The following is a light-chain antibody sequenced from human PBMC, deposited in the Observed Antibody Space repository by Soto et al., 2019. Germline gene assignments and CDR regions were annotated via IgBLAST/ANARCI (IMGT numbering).Light chain of an antibody. V-gene: IGKV3-15*01. CDR3: QQRSNWPLT. CDR2: GAF. J-gene: IGKJ4*01. CDR1: QSVSSN. Sequence: EIVMTQSPVTLSVSPGERATLSCRASQSVSSNLAWYQQKPGQAPSLLIYGAFTRATGIPARFSGTGSGTEFTLTISSLQSEDFAVYYCQQRSNWPLTFGGGTKVDIK.